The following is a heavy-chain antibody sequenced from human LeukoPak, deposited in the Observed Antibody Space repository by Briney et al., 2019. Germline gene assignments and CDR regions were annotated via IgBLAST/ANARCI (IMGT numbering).Heavy chain of an antibody. CDR1: GFTFSSYA. V-gene: IGHV3-30-3*01. D-gene: IGHD6-19*01. CDR2: ISYDGSNK. J-gene: IGHJ5*02. Sequence: GGSLRLSCAASGFTFSSYAMHWVRQAPGKGLEWVAVISYDGSNKYYADSVKGRFTISRDNSKNTLYLQMNSLRAEDTAVYYCAREDIAVAGTYFDPWGQGTLVTVSS. CDR3: AREDIAVAGTYFDP.